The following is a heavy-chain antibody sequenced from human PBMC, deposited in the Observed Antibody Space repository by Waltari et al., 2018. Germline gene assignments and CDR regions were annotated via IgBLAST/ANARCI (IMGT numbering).Heavy chain of an antibody. V-gene: IGHV4-39*01. Sequence: QLQPQESGPGLVKPSETLSLTCTVSGGSIRSSSYYWGWIRQRPGKGREWIGTLYYIGSTYYNPSLKGRVTISVDTSKNQFSLKLSSVTAADTAVYYCAGRGGRSTIFGWCFDLWGRGTPVTVSS. CDR2: LYYIGST. D-gene: IGHD3-3*01. CDR1: GGSIRSSSYY. CDR3: AGRGGRSTIFGWCFDL. J-gene: IGHJ2*01.